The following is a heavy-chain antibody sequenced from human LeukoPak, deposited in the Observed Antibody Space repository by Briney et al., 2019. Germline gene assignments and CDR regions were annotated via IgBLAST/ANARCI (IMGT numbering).Heavy chain of an antibody. CDR2: IIPIFGTA. Sequence: SVKVSCKASGGTFSSYAISWVRQAPGQGLEWMGGIIPIFGTANYAQEFQGRVTITADESTSTAYMELSSLRSEDTAVYYCARVPSPYCSSTSCHNWFDPWGQGTLVTVSS. J-gene: IGHJ5*02. CDR3: ARVPSPYCSSTSCHNWFDP. V-gene: IGHV1-69*13. D-gene: IGHD2-2*01. CDR1: GGTFSSYA.